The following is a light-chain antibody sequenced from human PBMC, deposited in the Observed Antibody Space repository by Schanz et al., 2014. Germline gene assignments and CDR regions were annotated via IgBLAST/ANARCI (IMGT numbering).Light chain of an antibody. V-gene: IGKV3-20*01. CDR2: GAS. CDR3: HQYGSSPFT. CDR1: QSVGSN. Sequence: EIVMTQTPATLSVSPGERATLSCRASQSVGSNLAWYQQKPGQAPRLLIYGASSRATGIPDRFSGSGSGTDFTLTISRLEPEDFAVYYCHQYGSSPFTFGPGTTVDIK. J-gene: IGKJ3*01.